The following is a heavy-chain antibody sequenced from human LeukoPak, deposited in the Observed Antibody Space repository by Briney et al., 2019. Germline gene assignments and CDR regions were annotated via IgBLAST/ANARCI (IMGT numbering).Heavy chain of an antibody. CDR2: ISGSGGST. J-gene: IGHJ4*02. Sequence: GGSLRLSCAASGFTFSSYAMSWVRQAPGKGLEWVSAISGSGGSTYYADSVKGRFTISRDNSKNTLYLQMNSLRAEDTAVYYCAKAICSFLSLRLGELSWSFDYWGQGTLVTVSS. D-gene: IGHD3-16*02. CDR1: GFTFSSYA. V-gene: IGHV3-23*01. CDR3: AKAICSFLSLRLGELSWSFDY.